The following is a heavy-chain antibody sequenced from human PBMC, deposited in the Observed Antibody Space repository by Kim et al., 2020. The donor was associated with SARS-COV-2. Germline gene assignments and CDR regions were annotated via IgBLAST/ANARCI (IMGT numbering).Heavy chain of an antibody. CDR3: ARVAGDSGPYPYYFDS. V-gene: IGHV4-30-4*01. CDR1: GASMSSGDYY. CDR2: ISNSGTT. J-gene: IGHJ4*02. Sequence: SETLSLTCTVSGASMSSGDYYWSWIHQPPGKGLEWIGRISNSGTTYYNPFLESRVIISLDMSKNQFSLKLSSETAADTAVYYCARVAGDSGPYPYYFDSWGQGTLITVSS. D-gene: IGHD3-10*01.